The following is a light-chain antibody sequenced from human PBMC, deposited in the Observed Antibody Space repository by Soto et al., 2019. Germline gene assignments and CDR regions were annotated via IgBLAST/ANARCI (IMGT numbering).Light chain of an antibody. CDR3: QKYGSSPLT. Sequence: EIVLTQSPGTLSLSPGERATLSCRASQSVSSSFLAWYQQKPGQAPRLLIYGASSRATGIPDRFSGSGSGTDFTLTISRLEPEDVAVYYCQKYGSSPLTFGGGTKVEIQ. CDR2: GAS. V-gene: IGKV3-20*01. CDR1: QSVSSSF. J-gene: IGKJ4*01.